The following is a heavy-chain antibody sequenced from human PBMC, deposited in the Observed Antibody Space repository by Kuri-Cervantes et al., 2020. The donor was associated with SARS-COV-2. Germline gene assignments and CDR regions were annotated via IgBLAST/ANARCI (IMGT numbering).Heavy chain of an antibody. D-gene: IGHD2-2*01. CDR3: AKGFVPAAPRGDY. V-gene: IGHV3-48*01. CDR2: ISSSSSTI. J-gene: IGHJ4*02. CDR1: GFTFSSYS. Sequence: GESLKISCAASGFTFSSYSMNWVRQAPGKGLEWVSYISSSSSTIYYADSVKGRFTISRDNAKNSLYLQMNSLRAEDTAVYYCAKGFVPAAPRGDYWGQGTLVTVSS.